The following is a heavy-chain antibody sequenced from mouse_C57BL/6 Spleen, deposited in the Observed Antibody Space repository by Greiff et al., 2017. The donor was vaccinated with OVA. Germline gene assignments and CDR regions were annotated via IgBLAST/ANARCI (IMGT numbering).Heavy chain of an antibody. J-gene: IGHJ3*01. CDR1: GYTFTSHW. V-gene: IGHV1-74*01. D-gene: IGHD1-1*01. CDR2: IHPSDSDT. Sequence: QVQLQQPGAELVKPGASVKVSCKASGYTFTSHWMHWVKQRPGQGLEWIGRIHPSDSDTNYNQKFKGKATLTVDKSSSTAYMQLSSLTSEDSAVYYCARDYGSSPWFADWGQGTLVTVSA. CDR3: ARDYGSSPWFAD.